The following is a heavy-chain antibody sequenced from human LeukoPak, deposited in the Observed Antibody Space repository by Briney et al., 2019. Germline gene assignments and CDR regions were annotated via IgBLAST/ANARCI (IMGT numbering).Heavy chain of an antibody. CDR1: GGTFSSYA. CDR3: ARGDMITFGEIDY. D-gene: IGHD3-16*01. J-gene: IGHJ4*02. Sequence: SVKVSCKASGGTFSSYAISWVRQAPGQGLEWMGRIIPILGIANYAQKCQGGVAITEDKSTSTAYMELSSLRSEDTAVYYCARGDMITFGEIDYWGQGTLVTVSS. CDR2: IIPILGIA. V-gene: IGHV1-69*04.